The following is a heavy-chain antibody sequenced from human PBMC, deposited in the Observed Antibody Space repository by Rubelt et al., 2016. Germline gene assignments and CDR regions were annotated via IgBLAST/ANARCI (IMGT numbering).Heavy chain of an antibody. CDR3: AKALVRSIKYYDSSGYYPLVDY. CDR2: ISYDGSNK. J-gene: IGHJ4*02. Sequence: QVQLVESGGGVVQPGRSLRLSCAASGSTFSSYGMHWVRQAPGKGLEWVAVISYDGSNKYYADSGKGRFTISRDNSKNTLYLQMNSLRAEDTAVYYCAKALVRSIKYYDSSGYYPLVDYWGQGTLVTGSS. CDR1: GSTFSSYG. V-gene: IGHV3-30*18. D-gene: IGHD3-22*01.